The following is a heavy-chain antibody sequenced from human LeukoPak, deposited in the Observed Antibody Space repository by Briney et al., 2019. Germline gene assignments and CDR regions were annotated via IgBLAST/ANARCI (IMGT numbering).Heavy chain of an antibody. CDR1: GFTFSDYS. J-gene: IGHJ4*02. CDR3: VRLRRNSDSSGYHYYYDY. V-gene: IGHV3-21*01. CDR2: ITPSSSYI. D-gene: IGHD3-22*01. Sequence: PGGSLRLSCAASGFTFSDYSINWVRQAPGKGLEWVSSITPSSSYIYYADSVKGRLTISRDNAKNSLYLQMNSLRAEDTAVYYCVRLRRNSDSSGYHYYYDYWGQGTLVTVSS.